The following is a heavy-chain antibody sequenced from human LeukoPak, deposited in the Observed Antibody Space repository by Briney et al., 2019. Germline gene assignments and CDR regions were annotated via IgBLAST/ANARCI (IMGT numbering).Heavy chain of an antibody. Sequence: GRSLRLSCAASGFTLSSFGMHWVRQAPGKGLEWVAVIWYDGSGKYYADSVKGRFTISRDNSKNTLYLQMNGLRAEDTAVYYCARDPGHSRSWYLDYWGQGTLVTVSS. CDR2: IWYDGSGK. J-gene: IGHJ4*02. CDR3: ARDPGHSRSWYLDY. D-gene: IGHD6-13*01. V-gene: IGHV3-33*01. CDR1: GFTLSSFG.